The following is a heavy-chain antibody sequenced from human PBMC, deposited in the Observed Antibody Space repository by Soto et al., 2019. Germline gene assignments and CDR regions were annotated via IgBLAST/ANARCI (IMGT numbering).Heavy chain of an antibody. J-gene: IGHJ6*03. CDR3: ARGVILWFGELSLRGGYHYYMDV. CDR2: INDSGNI. V-gene: IGHV4-34*01. Sequence: QVQLQQWGAGLLKPSETLSLTCAVYGGSFSGYQWSWIRQTPGKGLEWIGEINDSGNINYNPSLKSRVTILLDTPKMQISLKLSSVTAADSAVYYCARGVILWFGELSLRGGYHYYMDVWGKGTTVTVSS. D-gene: IGHD3-10*01. CDR1: GGSFSGYQ.